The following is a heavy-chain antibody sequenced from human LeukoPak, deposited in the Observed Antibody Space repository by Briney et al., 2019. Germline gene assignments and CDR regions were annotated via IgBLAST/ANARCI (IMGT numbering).Heavy chain of an antibody. Sequence: SETLSLTCAVSGYSIRNDYYWGWVRQPPGEGLEWIGNIYHSGSTYKNSSLKIRLTMSFETSKNQCSLKLISVTAADTAMYYCARLSGAPVRHPIYHFDYWGQGTLVTVSS. V-gene: IGHV4-38-2*01. D-gene: IGHD2-2*02. CDR1: GYSIRNDYY. CDR3: ARLSGAPVRHPIYHFDY. J-gene: IGHJ4*02. CDR2: IYHSGST.